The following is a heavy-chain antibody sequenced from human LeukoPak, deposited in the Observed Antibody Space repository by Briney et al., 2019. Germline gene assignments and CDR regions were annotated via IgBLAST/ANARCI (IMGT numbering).Heavy chain of an antibody. CDR2: IYSGGST. CDR3: ARDRWDYGSGFWYFDL. D-gene: IGHD3-10*01. V-gene: IGHV3-53*01. Sequence: GGSLRLSCAAFGFTVSSNYMSWVRQAPGKGLEWVSVIYSGGSTYYADSVKGRFTISRDNSKNTLYLQMNSLRAEDTAVYYCARDRWDYGSGFWYFDLWGRGTLVTVSS. CDR1: GFTVSSNY. J-gene: IGHJ2*01.